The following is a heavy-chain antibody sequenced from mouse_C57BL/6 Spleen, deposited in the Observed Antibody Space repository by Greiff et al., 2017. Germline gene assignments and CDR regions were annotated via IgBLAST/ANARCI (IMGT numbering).Heavy chain of an antibody. CDR2: IDPSDSYT. CDR1: GYTFTSYW. D-gene: IGHD1-1*01. CDR3: ARSEVYSYAMDY. Sequence: QVQLQQPGAELVMPGASVKLSCKASGYTFTSYWMHWVKQRPGQGLEWIGEIDPSDSYTNYNQKFKGKSTLTVDKSSSTACMQLSSLTSEDSAVYYCARSEVYSYAMDYWGQGTSVTVSS. J-gene: IGHJ4*01. V-gene: IGHV1-69*01.